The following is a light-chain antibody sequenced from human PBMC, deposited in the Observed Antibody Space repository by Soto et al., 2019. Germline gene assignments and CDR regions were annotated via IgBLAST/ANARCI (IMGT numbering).Light chain of an antibody. CDR2: EVS. J-gene: IGLJ3*02. CDR3: SSYTSSSTV. V-gene: IGLV2-14*01. CDR1: SSDVGGYNY. Sequence: QSALTQPASVSESPGQSITISCTGTSSDVGGYNYVSWYQQHPGKAPKLMIYEVSNRPSGVSNRFSGSKSGNTASLTISGLQAEDEADYYCSSYTSSSTVFGGGTKLTGL.